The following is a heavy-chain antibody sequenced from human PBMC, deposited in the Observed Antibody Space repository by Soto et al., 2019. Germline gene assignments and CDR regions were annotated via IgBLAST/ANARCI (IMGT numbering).Heavy chain of an antibody. V-gene: IGHV3-23*01. J-gene: IGHJ3*02. CDR2: ISGSGGST. Sequence: GGSLRLSCAASGFAFSSYAMSWVRQAPGKGLEWVSAISGSGGSTYYADSVKGRFTISRDNSKNTLYLQMNSLRAEDTAVYYCAVYDFWSGYYTIDAFDIWGQGTMVTVSS. CDR3: AVYDFWSGYYTIDAFDI. D-gene: IGHD3-3*01. CDR1: GFAFSSYA.